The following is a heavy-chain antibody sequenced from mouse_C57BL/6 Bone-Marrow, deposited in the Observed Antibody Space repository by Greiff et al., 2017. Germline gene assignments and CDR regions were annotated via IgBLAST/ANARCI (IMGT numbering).Heavy chain of an antibody. D-gene: IGHD2-3*01. V-gene: IGHV5-6*01. CDR1: GFTFSSYG. Sequence: EVQRVESGGDLVKPGGSLKLSCAASGFTFSSYGMSWVRQTPDKRLEWVATISSGGSYTYYPDRVKGRFTISRDNAKNTLYLQMRSLKSEDTAMYYCARLIDGCAWFACWGQGTLVTVSA. CDR2: ISSGGSYT. CDR3: ARLIDGCAWFAC. J-gene: IGHJ3*01.